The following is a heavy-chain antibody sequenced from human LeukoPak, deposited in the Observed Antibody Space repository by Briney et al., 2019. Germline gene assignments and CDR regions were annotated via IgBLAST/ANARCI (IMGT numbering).Heavy chain of an antibody. V-gene: IGHV3-43*02. Sequence: GGSLRLSCAASGFTFSSYEMNWVRQAPGKGLEWVSLISGDGGSTYYADSVKGRFTISRDNSKNSLYLQMNSLRTEDTALYYCAKAPRGHSYGFLPDYWGQGTLVTVSS. J-gene: IGHJ4*02. CDR1: GFTFSSYE. CDR2: ISGDGGST. D-gene: IGHD5-18*01. CDR3: AKAPRGHSYGFLPDY.